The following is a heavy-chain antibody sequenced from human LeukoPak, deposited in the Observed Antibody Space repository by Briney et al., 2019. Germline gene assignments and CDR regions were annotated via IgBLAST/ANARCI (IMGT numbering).Heavy chain of an antibody. CDR1: GFTFSSYA. D-gene: IGHD5-12*01. J-gene: IGHJ4*02. CDR3: ARGIVATIQDY. V-gene: IGHV3-66*01. CDR2: IYGGGTT. Sequence: GRSLRLSCAASGFTFSSYAMHWVRQAPGKGLEWVSVIYGGGTTYYADSVKGRFTISRDKSKNTLHLQMNSLRADDTAVYYCARGIVATIQDYWGQGTLVTVSS.